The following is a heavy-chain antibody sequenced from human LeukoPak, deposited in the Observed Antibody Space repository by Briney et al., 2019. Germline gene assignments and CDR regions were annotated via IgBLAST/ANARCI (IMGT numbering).Heavy chain of an antibody. CDR2: INHSGST. Sequence: LRLSCAASRLTFSNYNMNWVRQAPGKGLEWIGEINHSGSTNYNPSLKSRVTISVDTSKNQFSLKLSSVTAADTAVYYCARGCDDSSGYYQYYFDYWGQGTLVTVSS. CDR1: RLTFSNYN. CDR3: ARGCDDSSGYYQYYFDY. V-gene: IGHV4-34*01. J-gene: IGHJ4*02. D-gene: IGHD3-22*01.